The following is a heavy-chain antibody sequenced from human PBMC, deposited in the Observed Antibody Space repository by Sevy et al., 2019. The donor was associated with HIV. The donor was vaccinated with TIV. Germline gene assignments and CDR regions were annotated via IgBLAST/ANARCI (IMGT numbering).Heavy chain of an antibody. CDR1: GFTFSGYS. J-gene: IGHJ4*02. D-gene: IGHD1-26*01. Sequence: GGSLRLSCVASGFTFSGYSMNWVRQAPGKGLEWVSYISSSSNTIYYADSVKGRFTLSRDNAKNSLYLQMNSLRDEETAVYYCAGDYSGSYYRFDYWGQGTLVTVSS. CDR2: ISSSSNTI. V-gene: IGHV3-48*02. CDR3: AGDYSGSYYRFDY.